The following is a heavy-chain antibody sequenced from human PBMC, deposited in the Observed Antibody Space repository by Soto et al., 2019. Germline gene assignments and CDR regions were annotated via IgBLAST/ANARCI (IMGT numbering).Heavy chain of an antibody. CDR2: IYYCGST. V-gene: IGHV4-31*03. D-gene: IGHD3-10*01. Sequence: SETLSLTCTVSGGSISSGGYYWSCIRQHPGKGLEWIGYIYYCGSTYYNPPLKSRVTISVDTSKNQFPLKLSSVTAAYTAVYYCASGSGLLWFGGPHPRVYFDYLGQGTLVTVSS. CDR3: ASGSGLLWFGGPHPRVYFDY. CDR1: GGSISSGGYY. J-gene: IGHJ4*02.